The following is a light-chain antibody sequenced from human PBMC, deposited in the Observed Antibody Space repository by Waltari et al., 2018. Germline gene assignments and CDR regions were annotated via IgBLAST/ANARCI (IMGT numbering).Light chain of an antibody. CDR2: SNN. CDR3: AAWDDSLNGWV. V-gene: IGLV1-44*01. Sequence: QSVLTQPPSASGTPGQRVTIACSGSSPNSGSNIATWSQLFPGTPPKLPIYSNNQRPSGVPDRFSGSKSGTSASLAISGLQSEDEADYYCAAWDDSLNGWVFGGGTKVTVL. CDR1: SPNSGSNI. J-gene: IGLJ3*02.